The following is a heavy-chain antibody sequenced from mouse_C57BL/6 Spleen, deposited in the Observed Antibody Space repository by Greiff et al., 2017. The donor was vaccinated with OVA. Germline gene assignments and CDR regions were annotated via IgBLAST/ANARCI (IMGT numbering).Heavy chain of an antibody. CDR3: ARAPHYYGSSYVAMDY. Sequence: EVKLQESGPGLVKPSQSLSLTCSVTGYSITSGYYWNWIRQFPGNKLEWMGYISYDGSNNYNPSLKNRISITRDTSKNQFFLKLNSVTTEDTATYYCARAPHYYGSSYVAMDYWGQGTSVTVSS. CDR2: ISYDGSN. V-gene: IGHV3-6*01. CDR1: GYSITSGYY. J-gene: IGHJ4*01. D-gene: IGHD1-1*01.